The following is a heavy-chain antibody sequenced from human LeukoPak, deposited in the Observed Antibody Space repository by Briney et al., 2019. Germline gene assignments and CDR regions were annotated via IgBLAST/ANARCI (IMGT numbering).Heavy chain of an antibody. V-gene: IGHV4-30-2*01. CDR3: ARDDIAARYYFDY. J-gene: IGHJ4*02. CDR2: IYHSGST. CDR1: GGSISSGGYY. Sequence: SENLSLTCTVSGGSISSGGYYWSWIRQPPGKGLEWIGYIYHSGSTYYNPSLKSRVTISVDRSKNQFSLKLSSVTAADTAVYYCARDDIAARYYFDYWGQGTLVTVSS. D-gene: IGHD6-6*01.